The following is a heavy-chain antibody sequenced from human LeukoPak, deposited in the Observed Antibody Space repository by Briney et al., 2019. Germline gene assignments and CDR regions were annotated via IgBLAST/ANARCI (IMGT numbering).Heavy chain of an antibody. D-gene: IGHD2-15*01. CDR2: IYYSGTT. CDR1: GGSTSSYY. V-gene: IGHV4-59*01. J-gene: IGHJ1*01. Sequence: SETPSLTCTVSGGSTSSYYWSWIRQPPGKGLEWIGYIYYSGTTNYNPSLKSRVTISVDTSKNQFSLKLSSVTAADTAVYYCAREDYCSGGSCYSGYFQHWGQGTLVTVSS. CDR3: AREDYCSGGSCYSGYFQH.